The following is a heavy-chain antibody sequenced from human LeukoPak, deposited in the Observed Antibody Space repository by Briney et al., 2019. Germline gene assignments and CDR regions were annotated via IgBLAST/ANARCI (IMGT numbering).Heavy chain of an antibody. CDR1: GFTFDDYG. Sequence: GGSLRLSCAASGFTFDDYGMSWVRQAPGKGLEWVSGINWNGGSTGYADSVKGRFTISRDNAKNSLYLQMNSLRAEDTALYYCARGLDYDFWSGSKKSYSDYWGQGTLVTVSS. D-gene: IGHD3-3*01. V-gene: IGHV3-20*04. CDR3: ARGLDYDFWSGSKKSYSDY. CDR2: INWNGGST. J-gene: IGHJ4*02.